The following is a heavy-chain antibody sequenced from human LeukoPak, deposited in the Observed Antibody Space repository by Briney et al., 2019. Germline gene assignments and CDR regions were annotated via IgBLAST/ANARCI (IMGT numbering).Heavy chain of an antibody. D-gene: IGHD3-22*01. Sequence: GESLNISCAASGFTFSSYGMHWVRQAPGKGLEWVAVISYDGSNKYYADSMKGRFTISRDNSKNTLYLQMNSLRAEDTAVYYCAKGVQDDSSGWYYFDYWGQGTLVTVSS. CDR2: ISYDGSNK. J-gene: IGHJ4*02. CDR1: GFTFSSYG. V-gene: IGHV3-30*18. CDR3: AKGVQDDSSGWYYFDY.